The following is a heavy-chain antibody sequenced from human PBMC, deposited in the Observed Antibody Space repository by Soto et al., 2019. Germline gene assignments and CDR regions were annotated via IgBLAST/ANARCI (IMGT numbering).Heavy chain of an antibody. CDR3: ATDRGAKGATNGFSLDV. V-gene: IGHV1-18*01. CDR1: GYTFTSYG. CDR2: ISAYNGNT. D-gene: IGHD1-26*01. Sequence: GASVKVSCKASGYTFTSYGISWVRQAPGQGLEWMGWISAYNGNTIYAQKFQGRVTMTEDTSTDTAYMELSSLRSEDTAVYYCATDRGAKGATNGFSLDVWGQGTTVTVSS. J-gene: IGHJ6*01.